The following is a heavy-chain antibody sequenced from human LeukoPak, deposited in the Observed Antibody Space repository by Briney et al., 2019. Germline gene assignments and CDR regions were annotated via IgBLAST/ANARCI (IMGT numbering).Heavy chain of an antibody. CDR2: IKQDGSEK. CDR3: ASVRSGWYGGRSDY. D-gene: IGHD6-19*01. V-gene: IGHV3-7*01. J-gene: IGHJ4*02. Sequence: GGSLRLSCAASGFTFSSYWMSWVRQAPGKGLEWVANIKQDGSEKYYVDSVKGRFTISRDNAKNSLYLHISNLRAEDTAVYYCASVRSGWYGGRSDYWGQGTLVTVSS. CDR1: GFTFSSYW.